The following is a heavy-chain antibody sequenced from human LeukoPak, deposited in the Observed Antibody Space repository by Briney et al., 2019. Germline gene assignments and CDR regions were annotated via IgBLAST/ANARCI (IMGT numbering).Heavy chain of an antibody. J-gene: IGHJ6*03. CDR1: GFTFSSYS. Sequence: GGSLRLSCAASGFTFSSYSMNWVRQAPGKGLEWVSSISSSSSYIYYADSVKGRFTISRDNAKNSLYLQMNSLRAEDTAVYYCARRAPYYYGSGTSYYYMDVWGKGTTVTISS. CDR3: ARRAPYYYGSGTSYYYMDV. CDR2: ISSSSSYI. D-gene: IGHD3-10*01. V-gene: IGHV3-21*01.